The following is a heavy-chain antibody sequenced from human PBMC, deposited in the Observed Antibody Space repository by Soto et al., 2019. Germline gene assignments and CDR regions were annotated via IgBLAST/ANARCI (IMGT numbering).Heavy chain of an antibody. Sequence: QVQLVESGGGVVQPGRSLRLSCAASGFTFSSYGMHWVRQAPGKGLEWVAVISYDGSNKYYADSVKGRFTISRDNSKNTLYLQTNSLRAEDTAVYYCSKDRSGSSSDYWGQGTLVTVSS. CDR1: GFTFSSYG. J-gene: IGHJ4*02. CDR3: SKDRSGSSSDY. D-gene: IGHD6-6*01. CDR2: ISYDGSNK. V-gene: IGHV3-30*18.